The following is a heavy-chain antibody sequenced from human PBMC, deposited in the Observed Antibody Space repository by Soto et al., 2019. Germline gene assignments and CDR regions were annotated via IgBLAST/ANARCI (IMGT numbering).Heavy chain of an antibody. V-gene: IGHV3-30*04. D-gene: IGHD2-21*01. J-gene: IGHJ4*02. CDR1: GFSFSDYA. CDR2: ISYDGSLK. CDR3: AREIRLTAIDLAY. Sequence: QVQLLGSGGGVVRPGRSLRLSCAASGFSFSDYAIHWVRQAPGKGLEWVSDISYDGSLKYYSDSVKGRFTISRDNSKNTVHLRLDSLKAEDTAIYYCAREIRLTAIDLAYWGQGTLVTVSS.